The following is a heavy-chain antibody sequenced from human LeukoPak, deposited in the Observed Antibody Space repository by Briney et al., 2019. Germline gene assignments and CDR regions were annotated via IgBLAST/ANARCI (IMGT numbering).Heavy chain of an antibody. CDR1: GDSVSSNSVT. D-gene: IGHD2-2*01. Sequence: SQTLSLTCAISGDSVSSNSVTWDWIRQSPSRGLEWLVRTYYRSTWYNDYAVSVRGRITVNPDTSKNQFSLHLNSVTPEDTAVYYCARRLTQYDCFDPWGQGILVTVSS. CDR3: ARRLTQYDCFDP. V-gene: IGHV6-1*01. CDR2: TYYRSTWYN. J-gene: IGHJ5*02.